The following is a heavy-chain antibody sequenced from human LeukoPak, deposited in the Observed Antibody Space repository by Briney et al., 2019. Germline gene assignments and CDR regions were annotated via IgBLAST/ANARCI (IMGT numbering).Heavy chain of an antibody. Sequence: SETLSLTCAVYGGSFSGYYWSWIRQPPGKGLEWIGEINHSGSTNYNPSLKSRVTISVDTSKNQFSLKLSSVTAADTAVYYCARGELGPQGAQDYWGQGTLVTVSS. CDR3: ARGELGPQGAQDY. CDR1: GGSFSGYY. CDR2: INHSGST. D-gene: IGHD7-27*01. J-gene: IGHJ4*02. V-gene: IGHV4-34*01.